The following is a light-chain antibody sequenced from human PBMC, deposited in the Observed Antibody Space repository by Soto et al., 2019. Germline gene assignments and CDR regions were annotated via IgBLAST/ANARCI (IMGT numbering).Light chain of an antibody. CDR2: DAS. CDR1: QSVSSN. J-gene: IGKJ1*01. CDR3: QQYDSSPRT. V-gene: IGKV3-20*01. Sequence: EIVMTQSPATLSVSAGERATISCRASQSVSSNLAWYQQKPGQAPRLLIYDASNRATGVPDRFSGSGSGTDFTLTISRLEPEDFAVYYCQQYDSSPRTFGQGTKVDIK.